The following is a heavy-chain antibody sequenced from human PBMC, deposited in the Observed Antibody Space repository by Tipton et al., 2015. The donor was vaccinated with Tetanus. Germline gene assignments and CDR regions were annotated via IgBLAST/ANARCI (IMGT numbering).Heavy chain of an antibody. V-gene: IGHV4-34*01. CDR1: GGSFSGYY. J-gene: IGHJ4*02. Sequence: TLSLTCAVYGGSFSGYYWSWIRQPPGKGLEWIGEINHSGSTNYNPSLKSRVTISVDTSKNQFSLKLSSVTAADTAVYYCARDLGYYGSGSLDYWGQGTLVTVSS. CDR3: ARDLGYYGSGSLDY. D-gene: IGHD3-10*01. CDR2: INHSGST.